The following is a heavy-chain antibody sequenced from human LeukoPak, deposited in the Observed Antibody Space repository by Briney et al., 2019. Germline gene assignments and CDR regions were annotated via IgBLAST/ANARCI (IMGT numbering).Heavy chain of an antibody. V-gene: IGHV3-48*03. Sequence: GGSLRHSCAASGFTFSRYEMNWVRQAPGKGLGWVSYISRSGDTIYFADSVKGRFTISRDNAKNSLYLQMSSLRAEDTAVYYCARDYASDYWGQGTLVTVSS. CDR1: GFTFSRYE. J-gene: IGHJ4*02. CDR3: ARDYASDY. D-gene: IGHD3-10*01. CDR2: ISRSGDTI.